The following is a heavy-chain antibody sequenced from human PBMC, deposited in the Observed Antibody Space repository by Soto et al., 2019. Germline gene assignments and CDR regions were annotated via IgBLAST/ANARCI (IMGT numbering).Heavy chain of an antibody. CDR2: INAGTGNT. D-gene: IGHD6-6*01. CDR3: ARSRPLIAARQGYYYYGMDV. CDR1: GYTFTSYA. V-gene: IGHV1-3*01. Sequence: QVQLVQSGAEVKKPGASVKVSCKASGYTFTSYAMHWVRQAPGQRLAWMGWINAGTGNTKYSQKFQGRVTITRDTSASTAYMERSSLRSEDTAVYYCARSRPLIAARQGYYYYGMDVWGQGTTVTVSS. J-gene: IGHJ6*02.